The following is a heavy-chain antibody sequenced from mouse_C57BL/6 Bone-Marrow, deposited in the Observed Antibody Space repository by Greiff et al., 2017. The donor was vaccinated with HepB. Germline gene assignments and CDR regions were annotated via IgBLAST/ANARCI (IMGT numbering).Heavy chain of an antibody. Sequence: DVHLVESGGGLVKPGGSLKLSCAASGFTFSSYAMSWVRQTPEKRLEWVATISDGGSYTYYPDNVKGRFTISRDNAKNNLYLQMSHLTSEDTAMYCCARDCYYGRSWFAYWGQGTLVTVSA. J-gene: IGHJ3*01. CDR3: ARDCYYGRSWFAY. D-gene: IGHD1-1*01. V-gene: IGHV5-4*01. CDR2: ISDGGSYT. CDR1: GFTFSSYA.